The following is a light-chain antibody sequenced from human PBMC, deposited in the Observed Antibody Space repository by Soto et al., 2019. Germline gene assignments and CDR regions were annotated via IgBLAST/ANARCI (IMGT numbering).Light chain of an antibody. J-gene: IGKJ2*01. CDR1: QSVSSSY. V-gene: IGKV3-20*01. Sequence: EIVLTQSPGTLSLSPGERATLSCRASQSVSSSYLAWYQQKPGQAPRLLIYGASSRATGIPDRFSGSGSGTDFPLTISRLEPEDFAVYYCQQYASSPVYTFGQGTKLEI. CDR2: GAS. CDR3: QQYASSPVYT.